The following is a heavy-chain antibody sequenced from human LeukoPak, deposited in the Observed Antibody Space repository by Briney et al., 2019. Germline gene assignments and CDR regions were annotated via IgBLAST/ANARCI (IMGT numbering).Heavy chain of an antibody. J-gene: IGHJ4*02. V-gene: IGHV3-15*01. CDR1: GFTFSNAW. Sequence: GGSLGLSCAASGFTFSNAWMRWVRQAPGKGLEWVGRIKSKTDGGTTDYAAPVKGRFTISRDDSKHTLYLQMNSLKTEDTAVYYCTTDRYYDSSGYYYFDYWGQGTLVTVSS. CDR2: IKSKTDGGTT. D-gene: IGHD3-22*01. CDR3: TTDRYYDSSGYYYFDY.